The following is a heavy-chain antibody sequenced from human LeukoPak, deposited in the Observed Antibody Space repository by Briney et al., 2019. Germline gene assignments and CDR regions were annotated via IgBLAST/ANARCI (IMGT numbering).Heavy chain of an antibody. CDR3: ARPGNGFYDSSACYLS. V-gene: IGHV4-39*01. D-gene: IGHD3-22*01. Sequence: PSETLSLTCNVSGGSISSTNSYWGWIRQPPGTGLEWIGSISYSGNTYYNSSLKSRVTISVDTSKNQFSLRLTSVTVADTAVYYCARPGNGFYDSSACYLSWGQGTLVTVSS. CDR2: ISYSGNT. J-gene: IGHJ5*02. CDR1: GGSISSTNSY.